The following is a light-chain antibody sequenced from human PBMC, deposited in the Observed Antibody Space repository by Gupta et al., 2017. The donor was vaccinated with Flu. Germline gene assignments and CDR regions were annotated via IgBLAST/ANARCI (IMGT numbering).Light chain of an antibody. CDR3: QVSDTSLDQVV. V-gene: IGLV3-21*03. Sequence: GKTARITCGGPGIGGNSAHCYQQKPGQAPVLVVDDDDYRPSGLPDRFSGSNYGDTATLPISGVEAGDEADYYCQVSDTSLDQVVFGGGTKLTVL. CDR2: DDD. J-gene: IGLJ2*01. CDR1: GIGGNS.